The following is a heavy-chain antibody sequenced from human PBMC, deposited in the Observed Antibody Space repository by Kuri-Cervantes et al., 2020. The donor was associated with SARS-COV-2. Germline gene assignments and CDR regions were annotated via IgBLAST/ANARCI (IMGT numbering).Heavy chain of an antibody. J-gene: IGHJ3*02. CDR1: GGTFSSYA. Sequence: SVKITSKASGGTFSSYAISWVRQAAGQGLEWMGRIIPILGIANYAQKFQGIVTITADKSTSTAYMELRSLKTEDTAVYYCARSRMTTDAFDIWGQGTMVTVSS. D-gene: IGHD4-11*01. V-gene: IGHV1-69*04. CDR2: IIPILGIA. CDR3: ARSRMTTDAFDI.